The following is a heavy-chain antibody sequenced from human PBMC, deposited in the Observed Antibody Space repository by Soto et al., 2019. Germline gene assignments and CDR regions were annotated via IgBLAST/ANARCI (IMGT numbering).Heavy chain of an antibody. CDR3: YLRYFDWYPDY. D-gene: IGHD3-9*01. V-gene: IGHV3-15*01. CDR2: IKSETDGGTT. J-gene: IGHJ4*02. CDR1: GFTFSNAW. Sequence: GGSLRLSCAASGFTFSNAWMSWVRQAPGKGLDWVGRIKSETDGGTTDYAAPVKGRFTISRDDSKNTLYLQMNSLKTEDTAVYYCYLRYFDWYPDYWGQGTLVTVSS.